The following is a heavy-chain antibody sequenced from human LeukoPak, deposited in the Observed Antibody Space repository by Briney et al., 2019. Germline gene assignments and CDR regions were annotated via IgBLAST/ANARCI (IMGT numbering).Heavy chain of an antibody. CDR1: GFHFRNYA. CDR3: TRSAYCTGGTCYSKTFDY. CDR2: IRFDGSHK. Sequence: GGSLRLSCAASGFHFRNYAMHWVRQAPGKEPEWVALIRFDGSHKYYADTVKGRFTISRDNSRDTLSLQMSSLRAEDTAVYYCTRSAYCTGGTCYSKTFDYWGQGTLVTVSS. D-gene: IGHD2-15*01. J-gene: IGHJ4*02. V-gene: IGHV3-30*02.